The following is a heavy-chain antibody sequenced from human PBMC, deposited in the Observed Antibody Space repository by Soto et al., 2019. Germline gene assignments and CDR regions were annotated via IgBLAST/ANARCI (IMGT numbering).Heavy chain of an antibody. Sequence: SETLSLTCTISGASISSLYWSWVRQPPGKGLEWIGYIHYSGSTNYNPSLKSRVTILVDTSKNQFSLRLSSVTAADTAVYYCARGGWSMDVWGQGTTVTVSS. V-gene: IGHV4-59*11. CDR2: IHYSGST. D-gene: IGHD2-15*01. CDR1: GASISSLY. CDR3: ARGGWSMDV. J-gene: IGHJ6*02.